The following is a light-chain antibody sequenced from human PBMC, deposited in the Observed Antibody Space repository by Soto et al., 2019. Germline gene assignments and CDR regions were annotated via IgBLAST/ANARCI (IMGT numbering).Light chain of an antibody. CDR1: QSVRSSY. CDR3: QQYGSSPT. V-gene: IGKV3-20*01. J-gene: IGKJ4*01. CDR2: GAS. Sequence: EIVLTQSPATLSLSPGERATLSCRASQSVRSSYLAWYQQKPGQAPRLLIYGASSRATGIPDRFSGSGSGTDFTLTITRLEPEDFAVYYGQQYGSSPTFGGGTKVDIK.